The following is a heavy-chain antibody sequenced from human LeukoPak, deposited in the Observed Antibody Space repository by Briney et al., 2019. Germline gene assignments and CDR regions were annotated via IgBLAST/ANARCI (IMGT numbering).Heavy chain of an antibody. J-gene: IGHJ6*03. Sequence: SETLSLTCTVSGGSLSSYYWSWIRQPPGKGLEWIWYIYYTGSTNYNPSLKSRVTISVDTSKNQFSLKLSSVTAADTAVYYCARRSMTTVSSDYYYYMDVWGKGTTVTVSS. CDR2: IYYTGST. CDR1: GGSLSSYY. D-gene: IGHD4-11*01. CDR3: ARRSMTTVSSDYYYYMDV. V-gene: IGHV4-59*08.